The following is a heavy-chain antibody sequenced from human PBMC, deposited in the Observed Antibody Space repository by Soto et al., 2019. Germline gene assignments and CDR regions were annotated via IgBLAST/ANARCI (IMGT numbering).Heavy chain of an antibody. CDR1: GYTFTGYY. D-gene: IGHD6-19*01. J-gene: IGHJ3*02. CDR3: ARDKEAGTAAFDI. CDR2: INPNSGGT. Sequence: ASVKVSCKASGYTFTGYYMHWVRQAPGQGLEWMGWINPNSGGTNYAQKFQGWVTMTRDTSISTAYMELSRLRSDDTAVYYCARDKEAGTAAFDIWGQGTMVTVSS. V-gene: IGHV1-2*04.